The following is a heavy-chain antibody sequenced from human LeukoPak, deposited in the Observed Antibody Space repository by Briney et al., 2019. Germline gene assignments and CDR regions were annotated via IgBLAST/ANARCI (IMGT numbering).Heavy chain of an antibody. J-gene: IGHJ6*04. CDR2: IYPGDSDT. CDR1: GYSFTSYW. CDR3: ARPGKRYDFWSALDV. V-gene: IGHV5-51*01. Sequence: GESLKISCKGSGYSFTSYWIGWVRQMPGKGLKWMGIIYPGDSDTRYSPSFQGQVTISADKSISTAYLQWSSLKASDTAMYYCARPGKRYDFWSALDVWGKGTTVTVSS. D-gene: IGHD3-3*01.